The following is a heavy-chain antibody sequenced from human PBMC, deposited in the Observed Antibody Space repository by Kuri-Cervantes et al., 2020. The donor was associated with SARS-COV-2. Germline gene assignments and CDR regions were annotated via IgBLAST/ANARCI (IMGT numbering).Heavy chain of an antibody. CDR1: GFSFRDTW. CDR2: IKSNPNGGTT. CDR3: TPNPARWELQLWH. V-gene: IGHV3-15*01. J-gene: IGHJ4*02. D-gene: IGHD1-26*01. Sequence: GGSLRLSCAVSGFSFRDTWMCWVRQAPGKGLEWVGRIKSNPNGGTTDYAAPVKGRFTNSRDDSKNTLYLQMDSLTIEDTGVYYCTPNPARWELQLWHWGRGTLVTVSS.